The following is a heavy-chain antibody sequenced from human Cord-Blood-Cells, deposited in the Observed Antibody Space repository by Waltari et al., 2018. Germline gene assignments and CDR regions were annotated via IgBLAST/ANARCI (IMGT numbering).Heavy chain of an antibody. V-gene: IGHV4-34*01. Sequence: QVQLQQWGAGLLKPSETLSLTCAVYGGSFSGYYWSWIRQPPGKGLEWIGEIKHSGSTNYNPSLKSRVTISVETSKNQFSLKLSSVTAADTAVYYCATRYSGSYYAFDIWGQGTMVTVSS. CDR1: GGSFSGYY. D-gene: IGHD1-26*01. J-gene: IGHJ3*02. CDR2: IKHSGST. CDR3: ATRYSGSYYAFDI.